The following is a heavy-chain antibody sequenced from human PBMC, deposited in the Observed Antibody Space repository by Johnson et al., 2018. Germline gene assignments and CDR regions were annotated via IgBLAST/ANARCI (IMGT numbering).Heavy chain of an antibody. J-gene: IGHJ6*03. D-gene: IGHD2-15*01. Sequence: QVQLVESGGGVVQPGRSLRLSCAASGFTFSSYAMHWVRQAPGKGLEWVAVISYDGSNKYYADSVKGRFTISRDNSKNTRYLQMNSLRAEDTAVYYCARDGLVVAAKGNYYYYYYMDVWGKGTTVTVSS. V-gene: IGHV3-30-3*01. CDR1: GFTFSSYA. CDR3: ARDGLVVAAKGNYYYYYYMDV. CDR2: ISYDGSNK.